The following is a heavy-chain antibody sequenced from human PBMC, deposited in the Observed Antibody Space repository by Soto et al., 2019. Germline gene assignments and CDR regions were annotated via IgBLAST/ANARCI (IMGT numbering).Heavy chain of an antibody. CDR1: GGPISSDGSY. D-gene: IGHD4-17*01. CDR2: IHYSGII. V-gene: IGHV4-31*03. CDR3: SFYSYGDTRHFDC. Sequence: PSETLSLTCTVSGGPISSDGSYWTWIRQHPGKGLEWIGYIHYSGIIYYNPSLKSRVIISVDTSKNQFSLDLISVTAADTAVYYCSFYSYGDTRHFDCCRQGTL. J-gene: IGHJ4*02.